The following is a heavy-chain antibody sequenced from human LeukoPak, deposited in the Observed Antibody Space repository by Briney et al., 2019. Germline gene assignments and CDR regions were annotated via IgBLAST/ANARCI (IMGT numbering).Heavy chain of an antibody. CDR2: ISSSSSTI. CDR1: GFTFSSYA. Sequence: PGGSLRLSCAASGFTFSSYAMSWVRQAPGKGLEWVSAISSSSSTIYYADSVKGRFTISRDNAKNSLYLQMNSLRAEDTAVYYCARDSSCGGDCSSPYFDYWGQGTLVTVSS. D-gene: IGHD2-21*02. CDR3: ARDSSCGGDCSSPYFDY. V-gene: IGHV3-48*01. J-gene: IGHJ4*02.